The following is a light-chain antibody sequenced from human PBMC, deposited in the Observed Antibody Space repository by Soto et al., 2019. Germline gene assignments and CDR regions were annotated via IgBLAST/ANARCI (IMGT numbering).Light chain of an antibody. J-gene: IGKJ1*01. CDR2: AAS. CDR1: RSISRY. V-gene: IGKV1-39*01. Sequence: DIQMTQSPSSLSASVGDRVNMTCRASRSISRYLSWYQQKPGKAPNLLIYAASSLQSGVPSRFSGGGSGTDFTLTIGNLHPEDFAIYYCKQSYSSQLTFGQVTKVEI. CDR3: KQSYSSQLT.